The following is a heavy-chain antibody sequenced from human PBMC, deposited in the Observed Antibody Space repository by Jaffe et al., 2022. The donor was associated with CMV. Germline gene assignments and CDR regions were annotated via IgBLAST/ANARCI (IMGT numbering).Heavy chain of an antibody. Sequence: QVQLQESGPGLVKPSQTLSLTCTVSGGSISSGGYYWSWIRQHPGKGLEWIGYIYYSGSTYYNPSLKSRVTISVDTSKNQFSLKLSSVTAADTAVYYCARVVPYYYDSSGYYPTYYFDYWGQGTLVTVSS. J-gene: IGHJ4*02. CDR2: IYYSGST. CDR3: ARVVPYYYDSSGYYPTYYFDY. V-gene: IGHV4-31*03. D-gene: IGHD3-22*01. CDR1: GGSISSGGYY.